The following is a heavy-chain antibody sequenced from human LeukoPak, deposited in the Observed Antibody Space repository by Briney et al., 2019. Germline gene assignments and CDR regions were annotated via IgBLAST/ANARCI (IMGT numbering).Heavy chain of an antibody. V-gene: IGHV3-7*04. CDR1: GFTFSSYG. CDR2: IKQDGSEK. J-gene: IGHJ4*02. Sequence: HPGGSLRLSCAASGFTFSSYGMSWARQAPGKGLEWVANIKQDGSEKYYVDSVKGRFTISRDNAKNSLYLQMNSLRAEDTAVYYCARDFTLGGYAPGPIAVAGTFDYWGQGTLVTVSS. D-gene: IGHD6-19*01. CDR3: ARDFTLGGYAPGPIAVAGTFDY.